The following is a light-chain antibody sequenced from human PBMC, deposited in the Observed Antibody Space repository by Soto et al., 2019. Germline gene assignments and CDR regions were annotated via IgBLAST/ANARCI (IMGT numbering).Light chain of an antibody. CDR1: QSLLYNNTYNY. Sequence: EIVMTQSPLTLPVTPGEPASISCRSSQSLLYNNTYNYLDWYVQKPGQSPQLLIYFGSNRAPGGTDRFSGSGSGTNFTLKINRVEAEDVGTYYCMQALQSLTFGQGTRLDIQ. CDR2: FGS. J-gene: IGKJ5*01. V-gene: IGKV2-28*01. CDR3: MQALQSLT.